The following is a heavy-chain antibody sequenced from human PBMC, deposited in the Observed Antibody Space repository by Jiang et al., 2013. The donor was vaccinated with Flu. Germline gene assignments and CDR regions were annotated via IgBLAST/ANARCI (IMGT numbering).Heavy chain of an antibody. D-gene: IGHD6-13*01. CDR2: TYYRSKWYN. J-gene: IGHJ2*01. CDR1: GDSVSSNSVA. V-gene: IGHV6-1*01. Sequence: GDSVSSNSVAWHWIRQSPSRGLEWLGRTYYRSKWYNDYAVSVKSRITINPDTSRNQFSLQLNSVTPEDTAVYYCARSNSNWRCFDLWGRGTLVTVSS. CDR3: ARSNSNWRCFDL.